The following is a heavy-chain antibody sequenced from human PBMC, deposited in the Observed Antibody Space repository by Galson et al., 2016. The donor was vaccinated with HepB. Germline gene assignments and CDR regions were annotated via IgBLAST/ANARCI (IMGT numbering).Heavy chain of an antibody. CDR1: GYTFSTHV. J-gene: IGHJ5*01. Sequence: QSGAEVKKPGDSLRISCQASGYTFSTHVIIWVRQMPGKGLEWMGTIHPSDSHTDYSPSFQGRVTFSLDKSLNTAYLHWSSLKASDSAIYSCARRDSGYNWFDSWGQGTLLTVSS. V-gene: IGHV5-10-1*01. CDR3: ARRDSGYNWFDS. D-gene: IGHD5-12*01. CDR2: IHPSDSHT.